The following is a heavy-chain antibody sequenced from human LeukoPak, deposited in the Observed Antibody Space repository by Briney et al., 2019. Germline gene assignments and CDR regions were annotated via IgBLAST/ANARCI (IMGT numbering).Heavy chain of an antibody. CDR1: GGSISSGGYY. V-gene: IGHV4-31*03. J-gene: IGHJ4*02. D-gene: IGHD3-9*01. Sequence: SETLSLTCTVSGGSISSGGYYWSWIRQHPGKGLEWIGYIYYSGTTYYNPSLKSRVTISVDTSKNQFSLKLSSVTAAATAVYYCASLRYFDWTSFDYWGQGTLVTVS. CDR2: IYYSGTT. CDR3: ASLRYFDWTSFDY.